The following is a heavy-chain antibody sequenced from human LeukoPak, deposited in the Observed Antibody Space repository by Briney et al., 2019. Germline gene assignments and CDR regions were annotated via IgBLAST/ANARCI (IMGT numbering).Heavy chain of an antibody. CDR3: ARVGYYSSNAFDM. Sequence: PGGSLRLSCAASGFTFSSYAMHWVRQAPGKGLEWVAVISYDGSNKYYADSVKGRFTISRDNAKNTLYLEVSSLRAEDTAVYYCARVGYYSSNAFDMWGQGTMVTVSS. J-gene: IGHJ3*02. V-gene: IGHV3-30-3*01. CDR1: GFTFSSYA. CDR2: ISYDGSNK. D-gene: IGHD2-2*01.